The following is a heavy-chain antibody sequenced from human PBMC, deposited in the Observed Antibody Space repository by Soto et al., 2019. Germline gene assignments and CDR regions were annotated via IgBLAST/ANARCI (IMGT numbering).Heavy chain of an antibody. CDR1: GQTFNRYW. CDR2: IKQDGSEE. J-gene: IGHJ6*02. Sequence: DVQLAESGGGLVQPGGSLRLSCVASGQTFNRYWMSWVRQAPGKGLEWVANIKQDGSEEYYVDSVKGRFTISRDNAKNSLYLQMNSLRAADPSMYDCESTPFDSWSIDFYGIDVWGQGTMVIVSS. V-gene: IGHV3-7*03. CDR3: ESTPFDSWSIDFYGIDV. D-gene: IGHD3-3*01.